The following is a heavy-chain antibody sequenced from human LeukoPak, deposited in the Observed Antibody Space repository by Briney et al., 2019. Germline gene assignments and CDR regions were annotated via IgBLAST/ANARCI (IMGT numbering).Heavy chain of an antibody. CDR2: TSYDGGNI. D-gene: IGHD2-21*02. Sequence: GRSLRLSCAASGFNFSNYGMHWVRQDPGKALEWVAFTSYDGGNIYYGDSVKGRFTISRDNSKNTLYLQMNNLRVEDTALYYCAKVTPGSTARKSGLDYWGQGTLVTVSS. V-gene: IGHV3-30*18. CDR3: AKVTPGSTARKSGLDY. CDR1: GFNFSNYG. J-gene: IGHJ4*02.